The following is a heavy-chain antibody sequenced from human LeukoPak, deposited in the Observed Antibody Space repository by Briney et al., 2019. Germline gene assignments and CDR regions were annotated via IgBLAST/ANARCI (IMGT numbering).Heavy chain of an antibody. CDR3: ARGNYQAAYNWFDP. J-gene: IGHJ5*02. CDR1: GYTFTSYD. CDR2: MNPNSGNT. Sequence: ASVKVSCKASGYTFTSYDINWVRQATGQGLEWMGWMNPNSGNTGYAQKLQGRVTMTTDTSTSTAYMELRSLRSDDTAVYYCARGNYQAAYNWFDPWGQGTLVTVSS. V-gene: IGHV1-8*01. D-gene: IGHD1-7*01.